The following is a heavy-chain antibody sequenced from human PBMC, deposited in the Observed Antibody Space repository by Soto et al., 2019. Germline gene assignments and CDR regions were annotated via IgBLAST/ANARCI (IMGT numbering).Heavy chain of an antibody. V-gene: IGHV3-23*01. D-gene: IGHD6-6*01. CDR3: AQDRERIATRSIDY. CDR1: GFTFSSYA. Sequence: EVQLLESGGGLVQPGGSLRLSCAASGFTFSSYAMSWVRQAPGKGLEWVSGISGSGVSTYYADSVKGRFTISRDNSKSTLYLQMNSLRAEDKAVYYCAQDRERIATRSIDYWGQGTLVTVSS. J-gene: IGHJ4*02. CDR2: ISGSGVST.